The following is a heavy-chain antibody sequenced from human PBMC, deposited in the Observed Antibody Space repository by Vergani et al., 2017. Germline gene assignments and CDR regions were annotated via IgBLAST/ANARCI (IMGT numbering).Heavy chain of an antibody. D-gene: IGHD3-10*01. J-gene: IGHJ6*03. CDR1: GGTFSSYA. CDR3: ARSYYGSGSYRYYYYXMDV. Sequence: QVQLVQSGAEVKKPGSSVKVSCKASGGTFSSYAISWVRQAPGQGLEWMGGIIPIFGTANYAQKFQGRVTITADESTSTAYMELSSLRSEDTAVYYCARSYYGSGSYRYYYYXMDVWGKGTTVTVSS. V-gene: IGHV1-69*01. CDR2: IIPIFGTA.